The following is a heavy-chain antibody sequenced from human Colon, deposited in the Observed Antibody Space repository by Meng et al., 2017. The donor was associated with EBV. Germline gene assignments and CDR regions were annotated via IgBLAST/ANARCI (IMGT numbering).Heavy chain of an antibody. D-gene: IGHD3-22*01. V-gene: IGHV4-31*03. CDR1: GGSISGGTYY. Sequence: QVQLQESGPGLVKPSQXLSRTCTVXGGSISGGTYYWGWIRQLPGKGLEWIAYIHYSGSTYYSPSLKSRVTISVDTSKNQLSLKLSSMTAADTAVYYCARYVFDSSSLYSNWFDPWGQGTLVTVSS. CDR2: IHYSGST. J-gene: IGHJ5*02. CDR3: ARYVFDSSSLYSNWFDP.